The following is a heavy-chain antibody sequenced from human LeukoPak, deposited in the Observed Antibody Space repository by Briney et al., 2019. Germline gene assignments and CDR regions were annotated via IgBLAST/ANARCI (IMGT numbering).Heavy chain of an antibody. V-gene: IGHV4-34*01. CDR1: GGSFSGYY. Sequence: PSETLSLTCAVYGGSFSGYYWSWIRQPPGKGLEWIGEINHSGSTNYNPSLKSRVTISVDTSKNQFSLKLSSVTAAETAVYYCARPCGGDCFHNWFDPWGQGTLVTVSS. CDR2: INHSGST. CDR3: ARPCGGDCFHNWFDP. D-gene: IGHD2-21*02. J-gene: IGHJ5*02.